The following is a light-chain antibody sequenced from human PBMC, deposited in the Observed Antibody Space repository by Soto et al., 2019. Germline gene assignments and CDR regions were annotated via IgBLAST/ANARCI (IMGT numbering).Light chain of an antibody. CDR2: EVS. J-gene: IGLJ1*01. CDR3: SSYTSSSLYV. V-gene: IGLV2-14*01. CDR1: STEVGGYNY. Sequence: QSALTQPAYVSGSPGQSITISCTGTSTEVGGYNYVSWYQQHPGKAPKLMIYEVSNRPSGVSNSFSGSKSGNTASLTISGLQAEDEADYYCSSYTSSSLYVFGTGTKLTVL.